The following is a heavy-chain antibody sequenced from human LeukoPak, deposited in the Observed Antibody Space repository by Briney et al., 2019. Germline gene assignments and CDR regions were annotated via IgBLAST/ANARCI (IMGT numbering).Heavy chain of an antibody. Sequence: ASVKVSCKASGYTFTSYYMHWVRQAPGQGLEWMGIINPSGGSTSYAQKFQSRVTMTRDMSTSTVYMELSSLRSEDTAVYYCARGDLTVTTFYYYYYMDVWGKGTTVTVSS. CDR3: ARGDLTVTTFYYYYYMDV. V-gene: IGHV1-46*01. D-gene: IGHD4-17*01. CDR1: GYTFTSYY. J-gene: IGHJ6*03. CDR2: INPSGGST.